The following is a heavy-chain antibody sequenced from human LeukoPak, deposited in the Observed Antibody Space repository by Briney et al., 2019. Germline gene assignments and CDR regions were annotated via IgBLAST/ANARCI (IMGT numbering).Heavy chain of an antibody. Sequence: PGRSLRLSCAASAFTFSSYGMHWVRQAPGKGLEWVAVISYDGSNKYYADSVKGRFTISRDNSKNTLYLQMNSPRAEDTAVYYCAKPSCGGDCYSLDYYFDYWGQGTLVTVSS. V-gene: IGHV3-30*18. CDR1: AFTFSSYG. J-gene: IGHJ4*02. D-gene: IGHD2-21*02. CDR3: AKPSCGGDCYSLDYYFDY. CDR2: ISYDGSNK.